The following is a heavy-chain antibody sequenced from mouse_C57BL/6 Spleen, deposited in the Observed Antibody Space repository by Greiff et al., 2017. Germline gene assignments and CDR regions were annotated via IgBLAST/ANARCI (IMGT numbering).Heavy chain of an antibody. Sequence: QVQLQQSGPELVKPGASVKISCKASGYAFSSSWMNWVKQRPGKGLEWIGRIYPGDGDTNYNGKFKGKATLTADKSSSTAYMQLSSLTSEDSAVYFCAGPDGYYFAYGGQGTPLTVPS. V-gene: IGHV1-82*01. D-gene: IGHD2-3*01. CDR2: IYPGDGDT. CDR1: GYAFSSSW. CDR3: AGPDGYYFAY. J-gene: IGHJ2*01.